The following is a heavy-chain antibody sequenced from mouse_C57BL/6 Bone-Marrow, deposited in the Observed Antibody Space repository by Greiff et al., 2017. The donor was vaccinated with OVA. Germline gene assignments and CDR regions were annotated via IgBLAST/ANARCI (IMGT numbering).Heavy chain of an antibody. V-gene: IGHV5-17*01. D-gene: IGHD2-4*01. J-gene: IGHJ4*01. CDR1: GFTFSDYG. Sequence: EVKVEESGGGLVKPGGSLKLSCAASGFTFSDYGMHWVRQAPEKGLEWVAYISSGSSTIYYADTVKGRFTISRDNAKNTLFLQMTSLRSEDTAMYYCARRYDDDRDYAMDYWGQGTSVTVSS. CDR3: ARRYDDDRDYAMDY. CDR2: ISSGSSTI.